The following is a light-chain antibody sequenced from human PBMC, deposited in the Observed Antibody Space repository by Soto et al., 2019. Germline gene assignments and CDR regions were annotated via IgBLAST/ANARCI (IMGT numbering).Light chain of an antibody. CDR2: DAS. CDR3: QQRSDWPLT. J-gene: IGKJ4*01. Sequence: EIVLTPSPAILSLSPGERATLSCRASQSIRSYLAWYQQKPGQAPRLLIYDASDRAAGIPDRFSGGGSGTDFTLSISSLEPEDFAVYYCQQRSDWPLTFGGGTKVDIK. V-gene: IGKV3-11*01. CDR1: QSIRSY.